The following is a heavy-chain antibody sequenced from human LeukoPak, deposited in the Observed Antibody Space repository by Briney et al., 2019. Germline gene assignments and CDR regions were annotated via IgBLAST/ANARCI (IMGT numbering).Heavy chain of an antibody. V-gene: IGHV4-59*01. Sequence: PSETLSLTCTVSGGSISSYYWSWIRQPPGKGLEWIGYIYYSENTNYNPSLKSRATISVDTSKNQFSLKLSSVTAADTAVYYCARPLISSYRYTFDFWGQGTLVTVSS. J-gene: IGHJ4*02. D-gene: IGHD3-16*02. CDR1: GGSISSYY. CDR3: ARPLISSYRYTFDF. CDR2: IYYSENT.